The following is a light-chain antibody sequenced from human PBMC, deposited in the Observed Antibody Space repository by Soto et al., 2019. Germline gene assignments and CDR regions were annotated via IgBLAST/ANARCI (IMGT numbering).Light chain of an antibody. CDR1: QSVSSNY. Sequence: EIVLTQSPGTLSLSPGERGTLSCRASQSVSSNYLAWYRRKPGQAPRLLIYGASSRATGIPDKFSGSGSGTDFTLPITRLEPEDFAVYYCQQYGSSPPTFGPGTRVELK. CDR3: QQYGSSPPT. J-gene: IGKJ1*01. V-gene: IGKV3-20*01. CDR2: GAS.